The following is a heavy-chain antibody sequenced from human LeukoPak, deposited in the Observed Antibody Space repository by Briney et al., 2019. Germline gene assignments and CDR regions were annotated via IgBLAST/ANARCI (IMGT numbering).Heavy chain of an antibody. D-gene: IGHD3-22*01. CDR3: ARDLVYYNSGGYSDTFDI. CDR1: GFTLNNYG. CDR2: ISDYNGHR. J-gene: IGHJ3*02. Sequence: ASVKVSCKLSGFTLNNYGLSWVRQAPGQGLEWMGWISDYNGHRNYAQKFQGRVTMTTDTSTSTAYMELRSLRSDDTAMYYCARDLVYYNSGGYSDTFDIWGQGTMVTVSS. V-gene: IGHV1-18*01.